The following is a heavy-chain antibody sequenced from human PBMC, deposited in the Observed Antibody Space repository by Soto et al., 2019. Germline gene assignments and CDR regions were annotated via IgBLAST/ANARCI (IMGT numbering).Heavy chain of an antibody. J-gene: IGHJ4*02. D-gene: IGHD2-21*02. Sequence: SETLSLTCAVSGGSISSGGYAWAWIRQPPGKGLELVGYIYQSGSTYYNPSLKSRVTIAADRSKNQFSLNLASVTAADTAVYYCARSYSGGDAYFDFWDQGTVVTVSS. CDR3: ARSYSGGDAYFDF. V-gene: IGHV4-30-2*01. CDR1: GGSISSGGYA. CDR2: IYQSGST.